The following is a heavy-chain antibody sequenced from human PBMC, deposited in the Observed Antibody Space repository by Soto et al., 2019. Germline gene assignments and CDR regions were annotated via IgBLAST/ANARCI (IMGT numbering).Heavy chain of an antibody. V-gene: IGHV3-9*01. D-gene: IGHD3-16*02. CDR1: GFTFDDYA. CDR3: AKDQRGMITFGGIIVS. Sequence: EVQLVESGGGLVQPGRSLRLSCAASGFTFDDYAMHWVRQAPGKGLEWVSGITWNSGSIGYADSVKVRFTVYIDNVKNTLYLQMNSLRAEDTALYYCAKDQRGMITFGGIIVSWGQGTLGTVSS. J-gene: IGHJ5*02. CDR2: ITWNSGSI.